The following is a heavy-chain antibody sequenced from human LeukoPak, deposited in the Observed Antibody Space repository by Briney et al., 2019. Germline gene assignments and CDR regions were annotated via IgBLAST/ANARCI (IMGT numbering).Heavy chain of an antibody. CDR2: ISSSSSYI. J-gene: IGHJ4*02. CDR3: ASYIEYYFDY. Sequence: GGSLRLSCAASGFTFSSYSMNWVRQAPGKGLEWVSSISSSSSYIYYVDSVKGRFTISRDNAKNSLYLQMNSLRAEDTAVYYCASYIEYYFDYWGQGTLVTVSS. V-gene: IGHV3-21*01. CDR1: GFTFSSYS. D-gene: IGHD2-2*02.